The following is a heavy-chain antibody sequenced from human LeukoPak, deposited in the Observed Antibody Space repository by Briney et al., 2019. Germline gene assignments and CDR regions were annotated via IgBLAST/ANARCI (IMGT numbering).Heavy chain of an antibody. Sequence: PGGSLRLSCAASGLTFNRRGMHWVRQAPGKGLEWVAFIRYDGSNKYYADSVKGRFTISRDNSKNTLYLQMNSLRAEDTAVYYCAKASVIDYGDYVSDYWGQGTLVTVSS. D-gene: IGHD4-17*01. CDR3: AKASVIDYGDYVSDY. J-gene: IGHJ4*02. CDR2: IRYDGSNK. V-gene: IGHV3-30*02. CDR1: GLTFNRRG.